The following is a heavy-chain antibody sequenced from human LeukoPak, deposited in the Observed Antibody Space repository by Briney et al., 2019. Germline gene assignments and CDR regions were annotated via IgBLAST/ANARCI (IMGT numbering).Heavy chain of an antibody. CDR3: ARTYYTGYYYYYMDV. CDR2: IIPILNTS. J-gene: IGHJ6*03. Sequence: AASVKVSCKASGGTFSSYAISWVRQAPGQGLEWMGGIIPILNTSNYAQNFQGRVTMTADKSTSTAYMELNRLRFEDTAMYYCARTYYTGYYYYYMDVWGKGTTVTVSS. D-gene: IGHD3-10*01. CDR1: GGTFSSYA. V-gene: IGHV1-69*06.